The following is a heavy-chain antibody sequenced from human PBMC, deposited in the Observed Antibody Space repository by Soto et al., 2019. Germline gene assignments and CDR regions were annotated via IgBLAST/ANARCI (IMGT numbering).Heavy chain of an antibody. J-gene: IGHJ5*02. CDR3: AREGFRYFDWLHPSRWFDP. V-gene: IGHV4-59*01. CDR2: IYYSGST. D-gene: IGHD3-9*01. Sequence: SETLSLTCTNTGGSIRSYYWSWIRQPPGTGLEWIGYIYYSGSTNYNPSLKSRVTISVDTSKNQFSLKLSSVTAADTAVYYCAREGFRYFDWLHPSRWFDPWGQGTLVTVS. CDR1: GGSIRSYY.